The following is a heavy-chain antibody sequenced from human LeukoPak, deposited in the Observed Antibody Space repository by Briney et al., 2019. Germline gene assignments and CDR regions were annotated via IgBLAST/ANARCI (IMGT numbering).Heavy chain of an antibody. Sequence: GESLKISWKGSGYSFTSYWIGWVRQMPGKGLEWMGIIYPGDSDTRYSPSFQGQVTISADKSISTAYLQWSSLKASDTAMYYCARHIRRPSGSYYVSFDYWGQGTLVTVSS. V-gene: IGHV5-51*01. J-gene: IGHJ4*02. CDR1: GYSFTSYW. CDR3: ARHIRRPSGSYYVSFDY. D-gene: IGHD1-26*01. CDR2: IYPGDSDT.